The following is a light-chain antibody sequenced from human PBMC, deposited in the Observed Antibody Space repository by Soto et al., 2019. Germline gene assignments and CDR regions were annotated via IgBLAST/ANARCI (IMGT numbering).Light chain of an antibody. CDR3: KHRRKWPPGLT. Sequence: LTQSPDNLSLSPGERAILSCGASQSIDNFLAWYQHKPGHPPRLLIYDSTNRAPGVSARFSATASGTDFTLTINNLEPEDFAVYYCKHRRKWPPGLTFGGGTRIEIK. CDR2: DST. J-gene: IGKJ4*01. V-gene: IGKV3-11*01. CDR1: QSIDNF.